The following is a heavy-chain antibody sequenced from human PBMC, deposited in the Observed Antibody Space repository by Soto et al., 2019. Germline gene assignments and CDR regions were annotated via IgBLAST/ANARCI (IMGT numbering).Heavy chain of an antibody. Sequence: PGRSLKISCKGSGYSFTIYWVGGVRQMHGKGLEWMGIIYPGDADTTYSPSFQGQVTISADKSISTAYLQWSSLKASDTAMYYCARAYGGWDSATFDYWGQGTLVTVSS. CDR1: GYSFTIYW. CDR2: IYPGDADT. CDR3: ARAYGGWDSATFDY. D-gene: IGHD6-19*01. V-gene: IGHV5-51*01. J-gene: IGHJ4*02.